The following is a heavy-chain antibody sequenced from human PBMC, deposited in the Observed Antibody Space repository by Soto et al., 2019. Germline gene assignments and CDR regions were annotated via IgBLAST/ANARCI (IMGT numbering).Heavy chain of an antibody. CDR1: GFTFSSYG. J-gene: IGHJ4*02. V-gene: IGHV3-33*01. D-gene: IGHD3-22*01. Sequence: PGGSLRLSCAASGFTFSSYGMHWVRQAPGKGLEWVAVIWYDGSNKYYADSVKGRFTISRDNSKNTLYLQMNSLRAEDTAVYYCARDFDGYYDSSAHDYWGQGTLVTVSS. CDR2: IWYDGSNK. CDR3: ARDFDGYYDSSAHDY.